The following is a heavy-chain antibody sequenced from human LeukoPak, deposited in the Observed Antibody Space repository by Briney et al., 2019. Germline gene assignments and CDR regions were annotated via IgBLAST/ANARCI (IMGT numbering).Heavy chain of an antibody. J-gene: IGHJ4*02. V-gene: IGHV1-18*01. D-gene: IGHD3-22*01. Sequence: GASVKVSCKASGYTFTSYGISWVRQAPGQGLEWMGWISAYNGNTNYAQKLQGRVTMTTDTSTSTAYMGLRSLRSDDTAVYYCASSEDYDSSGYGADYWGQGTLVTVSS. CDR2: ISAYNGNT. CDR3: ASSEDYDSSGYGADY. CDR1: GYTFTSYG.